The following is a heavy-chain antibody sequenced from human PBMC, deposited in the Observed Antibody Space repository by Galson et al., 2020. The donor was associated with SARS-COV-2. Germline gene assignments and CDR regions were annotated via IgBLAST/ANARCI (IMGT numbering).Heavy chain of an antibody. V-gene: IGHV3-23*01. CDR2: ISASASDT. CDR3: AKGGALSSWWYRGEDGFDI. J-gene: IGHJ3*02. CDR1: GFDFNSYA. Sequence: GGSLRLSCAASGFDFNSYAMTWVRQTPGKGLEWVSTISASASDTNYADSVKGRFTISREKLKTMLYLQMNSLRVEDTALYYCAKGGALSSWWYRGEDGFDIWGQGTMVTVSS. D-gene: IGHD2-15*01.